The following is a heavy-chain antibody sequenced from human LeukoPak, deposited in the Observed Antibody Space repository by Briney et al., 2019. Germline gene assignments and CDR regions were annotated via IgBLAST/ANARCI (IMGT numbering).Heavy chain of an antibody. CDR3: ARYAGGWHYSFDY. CDR1: GGSISSYS. CDR2: ISYSGST. V-gene: IGHV4-59*01. J-gene: IGHJ4*02. Sequence: SETLSLTCTLPGGSISSYSWSWIRQPPRKGLEWIGYISYSGSTKYNPSLKTRVTISADTSNNQFSLRVSSVTAADTAVYYCARYAGGWHYSFDYWGQGTLVTVSS. D-gene: IGHD6-19*01.